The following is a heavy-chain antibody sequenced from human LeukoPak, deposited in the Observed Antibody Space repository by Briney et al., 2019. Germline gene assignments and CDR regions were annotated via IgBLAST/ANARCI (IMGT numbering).Heavy chain of an antibody. CDR1: GFTFDTHG. V-gene: IGHV3-33*01. CDR3: ARDVFADSSGGSFDY. D-gene: IGHD3-16*01. CDR2: IWYDGSNT. J-gene: IGHJ4*02. Sequence: GGTLRLSRAASGFTFDTHGMHGVRPAPGKGLEWVAVIWYDGSNTYYADSVKGRFTISRDNSRNTLFLQMNSLRAEDTALYYCARDVFADSSGGSFDYWGQGTPVTVSS.